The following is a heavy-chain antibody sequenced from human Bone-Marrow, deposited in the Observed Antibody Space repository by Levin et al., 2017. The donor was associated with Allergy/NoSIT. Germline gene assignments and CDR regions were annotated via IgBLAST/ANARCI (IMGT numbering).Heavy chain of an antibody. CDR2: ISSSSDYT. D-gene: IGHD2-15*01. CDR1: GFTFSDYY. CDR3: VTGYYCSAGSCYSAGA. Sequence: GGSLRLSCATSGFTFSDYYMNWVRQAPGKGLEWVSSISSSSDYTNHADSVKGRFAISRDNAKNSLYLQMNSLRTDDTAVYYCVTGYYCSAGSCYSAGAWGQGTLVTVSS. V-gene: IGHV3-11*03. J-gene: IGHJ5*02.